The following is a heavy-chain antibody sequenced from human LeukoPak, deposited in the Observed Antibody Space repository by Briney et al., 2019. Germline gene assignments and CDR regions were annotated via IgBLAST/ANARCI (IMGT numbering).Heavy chain of an antibody. CDR1: GFTFSNAW. D-gene: IGHD2-21*02. CDR2: IKSKTDGGTT. J-gene: IGHJ6*04. Sequence: GGSLRLSCAASGFTFSNAWMSWVRQAPGKGLEWVGRIKSKTDGGTTDYAAPVKGRFTISRDDSKNTLYLQMNSLKTEDTAVYYCTTGLLAHYYYYGMDVWGKGTTVTVFS. V-gene: IGHV3-15*01. CDR3: TTGLLAHYYYYGMDV.